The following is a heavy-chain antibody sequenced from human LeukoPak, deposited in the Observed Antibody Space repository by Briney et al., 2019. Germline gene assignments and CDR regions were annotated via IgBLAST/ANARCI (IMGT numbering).Heavy chain of an antibody. Sequence: GGSLRLSCAASGFTVSSNYMSWVRQATGKGLEWVSVIYSGGSTYYADSVKGRFTISRDNAKNSLYLQMNSLRAEDTAVYYCAREQPRYCSGGSCYHWFDPWGQGTLVTVSS. J-gene: IGHJ5*02. D-gene: IGHD2-15*01. V-gene: IGHV3-66*01. CDR1: GFTVSSNY. CDR2: IYSGGST. CDR3: AREQPRYCSGGSCYHWFDP.